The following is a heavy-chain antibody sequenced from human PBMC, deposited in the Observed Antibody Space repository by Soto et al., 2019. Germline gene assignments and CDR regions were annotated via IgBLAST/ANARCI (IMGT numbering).Heavy chain of an antibody. J-gene: IGHJ5*02. D-gene: IGHD5-12*01. V-gene: IGHV1-3*01. CDR2: INAGNGNT. Sequence: ASVKVSCTDSGYTFTSYAMHWVRQAPGQRLEWMGWINAGNGNTKYSQKFQGRVTMTTDTSTSTAYMELRSLRSDDTAVYYCAYCSGYDPNWFDPWGQGTLVTVSS. CDR3: AYCSGYDPNWFDP. CDR1: GYTFTSYA.